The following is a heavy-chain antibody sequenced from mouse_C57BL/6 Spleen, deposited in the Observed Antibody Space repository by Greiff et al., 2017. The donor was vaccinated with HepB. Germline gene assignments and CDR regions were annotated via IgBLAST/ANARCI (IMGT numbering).Heavy chain of an antibody. D-gene: IGHD2-4*01. CDR2: IYPGSGNT. Sequence: QVQLKESGAELVRPGASVKLSCKASGYTFTDYYINWVKQRPGQGLEWIARIYPGSGNTYYNEKFKGKATLTAEKSSSTAYMQLSSLTSEDSAVYFCARRIDYDYDGEGYYAMDYWGQGTSVTVSS. CDR3: ARRIDYDYDGEGYYAMDY. V-gene: IGHV1-76*01. CDR1: GYTFTDYY. J-gene: IGHJ4*01.